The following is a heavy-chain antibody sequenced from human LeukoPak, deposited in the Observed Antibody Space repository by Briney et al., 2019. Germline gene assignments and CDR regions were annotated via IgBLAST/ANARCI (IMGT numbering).Heavy chain of an antibody. D-gene: IGHD6-13*01. CDR1: GFTFSSYG. CDR3: ARGKEQQLYAFDI. Sequence: GGSLGLSCAASGFTFSSYGMHWVRQAPGKGLEWVAVIWFDGSNKYYADSVKGRFTISRDNSKNTLYLQMNSLSAEDTAVYYCARGKEQQLYAFDIWGQGTMVTVSS. V-gene: IGHV3-33*01. CDR2: IWFDGSNK. J-gene: IGHJ3*02.